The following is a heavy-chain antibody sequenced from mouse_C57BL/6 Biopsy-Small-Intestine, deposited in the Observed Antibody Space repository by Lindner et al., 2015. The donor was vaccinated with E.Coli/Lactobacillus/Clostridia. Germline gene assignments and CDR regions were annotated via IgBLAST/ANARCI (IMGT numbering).Heavy chain of an antibody. Sequence: VQLQESGPELVKPGTSVKMSCKASGYTFTNYVMYWVKQKPGQGLEWIGYIDPYNDGTKYNEKFKGKATLTSDKSSSTAYMELSSLTSEDSAVYYCTRGYYSNYGYFDYWGQGTTLTVSS. D-gene: IGHD2-5*01. CDR1: GYTFTNYV. J-gene: IGHJ2*01. V-gene: IGHV1-14*01. CDR2: IDPYNDGT. CDR3: TRGYYSNYGYFDY.